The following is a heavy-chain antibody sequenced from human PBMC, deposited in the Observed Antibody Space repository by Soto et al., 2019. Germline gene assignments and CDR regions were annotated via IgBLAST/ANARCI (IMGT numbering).Heavy chain of an antibody. V-gene: IGHV2-5*02. CDR2: IYWDDDK. CDR1: GFSLTTSGVG. Sequence: QITLKESGPPRVRPTQTLALTCTFSGFSLTTSGVGVGWIRKTPGKALEWLAVIYWDDDKRYSPSLKSRLTITKDTSKNQVVLTMADMDPVDTATYFCAHRGYMYGYWDHGYFDYWGQGTLVTVSS. J-gene: IGHJ4*02. D-gene: IGHD5-18*01. CDR3: AHRGYMYGYWDHGYFDY.